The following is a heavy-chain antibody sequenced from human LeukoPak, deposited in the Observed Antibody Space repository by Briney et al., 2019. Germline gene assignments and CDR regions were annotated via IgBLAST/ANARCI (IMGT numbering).Heavy chain of an antibody. V-gene: IGHV4-59*01. CDR2: IYYSGST. J-gene: IGHJ4*02. D-gene: IGHD6-6*01. CDR1: GGSISCYY. CDR3: ARAWQLDY. Sequence: KSSETLSLTCTVSGGSISCYYWSWILQPPGKGLEWIGYIYYSGSTNYNPSLKSRVTISVDTSKNQFSLKLSSVTAADTAVYYCARAWQLDYWGQGTLVPVSS.